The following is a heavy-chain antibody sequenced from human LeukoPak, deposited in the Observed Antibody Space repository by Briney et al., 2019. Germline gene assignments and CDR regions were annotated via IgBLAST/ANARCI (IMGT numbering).Heavy chain of an antibody. V-gene: IGHV4-34*01. CDR2: ISHSGST. J-gene: IGHJ4*02. CDR1: GGSFSGYY. CDR3: ARALGSSWYSDY. D-gene: IGHD6-13*01. Sequence: PSETLSLTCAVYGGSFSGYYWSWISQPPGKGLEWVGEISHSGSTSYYPALKRRVTISVDTYKNEFCLKLSSVTAADTAVYSCARALGSSWYSDYWGQGTLVTVSS.